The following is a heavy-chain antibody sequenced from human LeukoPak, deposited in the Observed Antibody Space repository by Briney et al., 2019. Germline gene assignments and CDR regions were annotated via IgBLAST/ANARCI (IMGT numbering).Heavy chain of an antibody. CDR1: GGSISSYY. CDR3: ARVGDSATYFDY. Sequence: SETLSLTCTVSGGSISSYYWSWIRQPAGKGLEWIGRILTGGNTNYNPSLKSRVTMSGDRSKNQLSLKLSSVTAADTAVYYCARVGDSATYFDYWGQGTLVTVSS. CDR2: ILTGGNT. V-gene: IGHV4-4*07. D-gene: IGHD2-21*02. J-gene: IGHJ4*02.